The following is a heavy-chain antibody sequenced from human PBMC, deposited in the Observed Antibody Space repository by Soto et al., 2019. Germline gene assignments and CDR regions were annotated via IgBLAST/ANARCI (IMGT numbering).Heavy chain of an antibody. CDR1: GGSISSGDYY. J-gene: IGHJ4*02. Sequence: TLSLTCTVSGGSISSGDYYWSWIRQPPGKGLEWIGYIYYSGSTYYNPSLKSRVTISVDTSKNQFSLKLSSVTAADTAVYYCARCRRDRYQLLYYFDYWGQGTLVTVS. V-gene: IGHV4-30-4*01. CDR3: ARCRRDRYQLLYYFDY. D-gene: IGHD2-2*01. CDR2: IYYSGST.